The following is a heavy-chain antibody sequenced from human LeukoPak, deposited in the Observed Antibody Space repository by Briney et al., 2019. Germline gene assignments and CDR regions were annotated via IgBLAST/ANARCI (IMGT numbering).Heavy chain of an antibody. V-gene: IGHV3-43*02. CDR1: GFTFDDYA. D-gene: IGHD2-2*01. CDR3: AKGDTVVVAAGRYYYYMDV. CDR2: ISGGSGST. J-gene: IGHJ6*03. Sequence: GGSLRLSCAAPGFTFDDYAMRWVRHAPGKGLEWVSLISGGSGSTYYAASVKGRFTISRDNSKNSPYLHINSLRTEDTALYFFAKGDTVVVAAGRYYYYMDVWGKGTTVTVSS.